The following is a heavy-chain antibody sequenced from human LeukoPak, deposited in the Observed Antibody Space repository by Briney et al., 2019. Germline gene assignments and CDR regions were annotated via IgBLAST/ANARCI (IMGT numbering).Heavy chain of an antibody. CDR3: AREVPLYSSSWYANPLDY. Sequence: GASVKVSCKASGYTFTSYGISWVRQAPGQGLEGMGGISDYNGNTNYAQKLQGRVTMTTDASTSTAYMELRSLRSDDTAVYYCAREVPLYSSSWYANPLDYWGQGTLVTVSS. CDR1: GYTFTSYG. J-gene: IGHJ4*02. CDR2: ISDYNGNT. V-gene: IGHV1-18*04. D-gene: IGHD6-13*01.